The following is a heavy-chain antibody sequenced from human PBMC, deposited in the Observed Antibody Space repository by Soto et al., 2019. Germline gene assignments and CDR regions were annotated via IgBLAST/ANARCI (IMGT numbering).Heavy chain of an antibody. CDR3: ARDLWGYCGTDCYPLDV. V-gene: IGHV4-59*01. CDR2: MYNTGST. J-gene: IGHJ6*02. CDR1: YGSLSGYY. D-gene: IGHD2-21*02. Sequence: PSWPLSLTCTVSYGSLSGYYWSWVRKTPFEGLEWIGYMYNTGSTVYNPSFKSRVTISVDTSKNQSSLKLHSVTAADTAVYYCARDLWGYCGTDCYPLDVWGQGTTVTVSS.